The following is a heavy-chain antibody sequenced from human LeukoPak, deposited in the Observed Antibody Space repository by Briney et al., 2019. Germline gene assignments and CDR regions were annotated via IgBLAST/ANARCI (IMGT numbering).Heavy chain of an antibody. D-gene: IGHD6-19*01. J-gene: IGHJ5*02. CDR1: DGSTTNYY. Sequence: SETLSLTCTGSDGSTTNYYWSWIRQTPGQGLKWIGFTHYSESTIYNPSLKSRITMSVDTSKNRLSLKVNSVTAADTAVYYCAKNAAVATSRTWCDPWGQGTLVSVSS. CDR3: AKNAAVATSRTWCDP. V-gene: IGHV4-59*08. CDR2: THYSEST.